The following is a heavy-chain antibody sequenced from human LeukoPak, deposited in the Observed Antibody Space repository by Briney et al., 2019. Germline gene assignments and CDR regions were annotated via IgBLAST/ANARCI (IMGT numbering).Heavy chain of an antibody. CDR3: ARGLHSGLYDSSGYYPY. D-gene: IGHD3-22*01. Sequence: GGPLRLSCAASGFTFSSYGMSWVRQAPGKGLEWVSAISSSGGYTYFADSVKGRFTVSRDNAKNSLYLQMKSLRAEDTAIYYCARGLHSGLYDSSGYYPYWGQGTLVTVSS. J-gene: IGHJ4*02. CDR1: GFTFSSYG. V-gene: IGHV3-23*01. CDR2: ISSSGGYT.